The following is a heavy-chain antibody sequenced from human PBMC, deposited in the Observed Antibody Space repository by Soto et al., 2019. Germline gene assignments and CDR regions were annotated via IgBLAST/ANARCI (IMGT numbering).Heavy chain of an antibody. CDR2: TYYGSKWYK. Sequence: SQTLSLTCAISGDSVSSNSAAWNWIRQSPSRGLEWLGRTYYGSKWYKEYAASVRSRITINPDTSKNQFSLQLNSVSPEDTAVYYCVRTVGWLDPWGQGILVTVSS. CDR1: GDSVSSNSAA. CDR3: VRTVGWLDP. D-gene: IGHD2-15*01. V-gene: IGHV6-1*01. J-gene: IGHJ5*02.